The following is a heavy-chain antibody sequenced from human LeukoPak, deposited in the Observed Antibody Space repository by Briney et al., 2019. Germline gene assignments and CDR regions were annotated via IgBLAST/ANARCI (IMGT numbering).Heavy chain of an antibody. CDR3: ASSHPLGSNNDYYTPFDY. D-gene: IGHD3-3*01. CDR1: GGSISNYY. Sequence: SETLSLTCSVSGGSISNYYWSWIRQPPGKGLEWIGYLYYSGDTNYNPSLKSRVTISVDTSKNQFSLSLSSVTAADTAVYYCASSHPLGSNNDYYTPFDYWGQGTLVTVSS. J-gene: IGHJ4*02. CDR2: LYYSGDT. V-gene: IGHV4-59*01.